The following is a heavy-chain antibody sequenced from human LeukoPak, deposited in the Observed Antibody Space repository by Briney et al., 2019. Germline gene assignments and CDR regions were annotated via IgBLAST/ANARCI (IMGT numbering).Heavy chain of an antibody. V-gene: IGHV3-33*01. CDR1: GFTFSSYG. Sequence: GRSLRLSCAASGFTFSSYGMHWVRQAPGKGLELVAVIWYDGSNKYYADSVKGRFTISRDNSKNTLYLQMNSLRAEDTAVYYCARDLAYYYDSSGYPSDYWGQGTLDTVSS. CDR3: ARDLAYYYDSSGYPSDY. J-gene: IGHJ4*02. D-gene: IGHD3-22*01. CDR2: IWYDGSNK.